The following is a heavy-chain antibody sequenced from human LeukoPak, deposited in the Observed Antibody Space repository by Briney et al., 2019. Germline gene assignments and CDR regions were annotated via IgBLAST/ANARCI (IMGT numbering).Heavy chain of an antibody. Sequence: GASVKVSCKASGYTLTDYYMHWVRQAPGQGLEWMGRINPNSGGTNYAQKFQGRVTMTRDTSISTVYMELSRLRSDDTAVYYCARVGYYESSGYYSSVFDSWGQGTLVTVSS. CDR1: GYTLTDYY. V-gene: IGHV1-2*06. CDR3: ARVGYYESSGYYSSVFDS. D-gene: IGHD3-22*01. J-gene: IGHJ4*02. CDR2: INPNSGGT.